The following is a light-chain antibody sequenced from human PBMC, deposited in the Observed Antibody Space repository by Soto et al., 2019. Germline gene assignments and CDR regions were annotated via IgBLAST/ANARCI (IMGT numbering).Light chain of an antibody. CDR3: QHYETYSGT. CDR1: QIISTW. J-gene: IGKJ3*01. CDR2: RAS. Sequence: DIQLTQSPSSLSASVGDGVTITCRASQIISTWLAWYQQKSGEAPKLLIYRASNLVSGVPSRFSGSGSGTEFTLTISGLQPDDFSIYYCQHYETYSGTFGPGTKVDL. V-gene: IGKV1-5*03.